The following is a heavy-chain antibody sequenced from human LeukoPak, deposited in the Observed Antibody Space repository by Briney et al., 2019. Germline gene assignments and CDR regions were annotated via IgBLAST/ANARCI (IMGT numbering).Heavy chain of an antibody. J-gene: IGHJ5*02. CDR2: INPNSGGT. CDR1: GYTFTGYS. Sequence: ASVKVSCKASGYTFTGYSIHWVRQAPGQGLEWMGLINPNSGGTNYAQKFQGRVTMTRDTSISTAYMELSRLRSDDTAVYYCSRHVVTLVRGVNNRKEDWFDPWGQGTLVSVSS. CDR3: SRHVVTLVRGVNNRKEDWFDP. V-gene: IGHV1-2*02. D-gene: IGHD3-10*01.